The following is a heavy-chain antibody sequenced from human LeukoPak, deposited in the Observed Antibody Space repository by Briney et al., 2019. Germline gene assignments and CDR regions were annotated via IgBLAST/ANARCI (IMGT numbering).Heavy chain of an antibody. CDR1: GGSISGYY. CDR3: ARLITGTTTAFDI. V-gene: IGHV4-4*07. D-gene: IGHD1-7*01. J-gene: IGHJ3*02. CDR2: VYTSGST. Sequence: PSQTLSLTCSVSGGSISGYYWTWIRQPAGKGLEWIGRVYTSGSTHYNPSLKTRLTMSVDTSKNQFSLKLSSVTAADTAVYYCARLITGTTTAFDIWGQGTMVTVSS.